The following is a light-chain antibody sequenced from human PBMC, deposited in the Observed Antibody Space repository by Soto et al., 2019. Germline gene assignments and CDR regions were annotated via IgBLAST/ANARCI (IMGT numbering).Light chain of an antibody. CDR3: SSYTSSSTRV. Sequence: QSVLAQPASVSGSPGQSITISCTGTSSDVGAYNYVSWYQQHPGKAPKLMIYEVSNRPSGVSNRFSGSKSGNTASLTISGLQAEDEADYYCSSYTSSSTRVFGTGTKVTVL. CDR2: EVS. V-gene: IGLV2-14*01. J-gene: IGLJ1*01. CDR1: SSDVGAYNY.